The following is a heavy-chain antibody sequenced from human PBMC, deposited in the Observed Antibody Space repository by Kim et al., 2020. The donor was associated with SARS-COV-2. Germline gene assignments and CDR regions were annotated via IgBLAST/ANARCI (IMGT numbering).Heavy chain of an antibody. CDR1: GFPVTIGF. V-gene: IGHV3-66*01. CDR2: HYTDGST. Sequence: GGSLRLSCVASGFPVTIGFMSWVRQAPGKELEWASVHYTDGSTYYADSVKGRFTISRDNSNNILYLQMNNLRDEDTAVYYCATRHANTETDKWGQGNRVT. CDR3: ATRHANTETDK. D-gene: IGHD5-18*01. J-gene: IGHJ4*02.